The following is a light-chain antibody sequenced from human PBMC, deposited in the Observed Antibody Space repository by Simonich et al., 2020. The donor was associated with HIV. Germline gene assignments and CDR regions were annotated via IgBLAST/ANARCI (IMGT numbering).Light chain of an antibody. J-gene: IGKJ3*01. CDR2: LGS. CDR3: MQALQTPFT. V-gene: IGKV2-28*01. Sequence: DIVITQSPLSLSVTPGQPASMSCKSSQSLLSSNGYNYLDWYLQKPGQSPQLLIYLGSNRASGVPDRFSGSGSGTDFTLQISRVEAEDVGVYYCMQALQTPFTFGPGTKVDIK. CDR1: QSLLSSNGYNY.